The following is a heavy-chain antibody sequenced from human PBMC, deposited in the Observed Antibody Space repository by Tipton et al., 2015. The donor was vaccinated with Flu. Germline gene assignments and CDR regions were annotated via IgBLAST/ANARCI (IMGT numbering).Heavy chain of an antibody. CDR3: ARVDFVLVASGSKENWFDH. CDR1: GGSISSVTYY. Sequence: TLSLTCTVSGGSISSVTYYWGWTRQPPGKGLEWIGNIYYSGNTYSNPSIKSRVTMSVDRSKNQMSQRLTSVTAADTPVYYCARVDFVLVASGSKENWFDHRGEGVLVTVSS. D-gene: IGHD2-8*02. V-gene: IGHV4-39*07. CDR2: IYYSGNT. J-gene: IGHJ5*02.